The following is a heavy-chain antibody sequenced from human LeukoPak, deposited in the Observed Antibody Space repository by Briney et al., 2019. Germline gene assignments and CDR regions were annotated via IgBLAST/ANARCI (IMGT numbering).Heavy chain of an antibody. CDR2: IYYSGST. D-gene: IGHD5-12*01. CDR1: GGSISSYY. V-gene: IGHV4-59*01. Sequence: SETLSLTCTVSGGSISSYYWSWIRQPPGKGLEWIGYIYYSGSTNYNPSLKSRVTISVDTSKNQFSLKLSSVTAADTAVYYCARAERRDGYEVVDYWGQGTLVTVSS. J-gene: IGHJ4*02. CDR3: ARAERRDGYEVVDY.